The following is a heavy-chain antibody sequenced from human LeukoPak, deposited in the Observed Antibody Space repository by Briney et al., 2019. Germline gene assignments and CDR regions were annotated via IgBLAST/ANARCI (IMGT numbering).Heavy chain of an antibody. CDR1: GFTLSDYY. CDR2: MSGGGGDI. V-gene: IGHV3-11*01. Sequence: GGSLRLSCAASGFTLSDYYMGWIRQAPGKGLEGVSYMSGGGGDIFYADSVKGRFTISRDNAKNSLYLQMNSLRAEDTAVYHCVRGEYGSDLDYWGQGTLVTVSS. D-gene: IGHD3-10*01. CDR3: VRGEYGSDLDY. J-gene: IGHJ4*02.